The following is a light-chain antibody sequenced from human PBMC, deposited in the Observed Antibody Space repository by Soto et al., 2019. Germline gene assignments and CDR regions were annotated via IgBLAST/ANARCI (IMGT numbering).Light chain of an antibody. CDR2: HSS. CDR1: QSVSTS. CDR3: QQTFNNRLS. J-gene: IGKJ4*01. V-gene: IGKV1-39*01. Sequence: DIQMTQSPPSLSTSVWARVTITCRASQSVSTSVNWYQQLGGKAPKLLIQHSSTLQSGVPSRFSGSGSGTDFTLTISSLQAEDCATYYCQQTFNNRLSFGGGTKVEIK.